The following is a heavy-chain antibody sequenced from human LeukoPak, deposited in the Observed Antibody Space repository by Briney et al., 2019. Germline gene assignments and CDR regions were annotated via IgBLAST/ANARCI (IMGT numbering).Heavy chain of an antibody. V-gene: IGHV3-23*01. D-gene: IGHD3-10*01. CDR2: ISGSGGST. CDR3: GRSLITMVRGVIAY. J-gene: IGHJ4*02. Sequence: ETLSLTCAVYGGSFSGYYWSWIRQPPGKGLEWVSAISGSGGSTYYADSVKGRFTISRDNSKNTLYLQMNSLRAEDTAVYYCGRSLITMVRGVIAYWGQGTLVTVSS. CDR1: GGSFSGYY.